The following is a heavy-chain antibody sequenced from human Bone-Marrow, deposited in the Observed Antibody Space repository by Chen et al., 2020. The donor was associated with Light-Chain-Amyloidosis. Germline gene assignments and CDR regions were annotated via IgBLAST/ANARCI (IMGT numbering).Heavy chain of an antibody. CDR1: GFPFSDYY. CDR3: ARAVTTGWFDP. V-gene: IGHV3-11*01. J-gene: IGHJ5*02. Sequence: QVQRLESGGGLVKPGGSLRLSCAASGFPFSDYYMSWIRQAPGKGLEWVSYISSSGSTIYYADSVKGRFTISGDNAKNSLYLQMNSLRAEDTAVYYCARAVTTGWFDPWGQGTLVTVSS. CDR2: ISSSGSTI. D-gene: IGHD4-4*01.